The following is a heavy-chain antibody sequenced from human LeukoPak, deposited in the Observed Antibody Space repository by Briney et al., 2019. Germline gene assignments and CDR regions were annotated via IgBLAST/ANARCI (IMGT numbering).Heavy chain of an antibody. CDR1: GYTFTGYY. CDR2: INPKSGDT. J-gene: IGHJ4*02. Sequence: ASVKVSCKASGYTFTGYYLHWVRQAPGQGLEWMGWINPKSGDTYYAQSLQGRVTMTRDTSISTAYMELSRLRSDDTAIYYCAKFEGVSGYFDYWGQGALVTVSS. V-gene: IGHV1-2*02. CDR3: AKFEGVSGYFDY. D-gene: IGHD5/OR15-5a*01.